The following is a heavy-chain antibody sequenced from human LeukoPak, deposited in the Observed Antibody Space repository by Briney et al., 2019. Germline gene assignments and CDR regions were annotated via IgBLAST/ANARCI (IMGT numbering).Heavy chain of an antibody. Sequence: SQTLSLTCTVSGGSISSGGYYWSWIRQHPGKGLEWIGYIYSTGSPYYNPSLKSRVTISVDMSKNQFSLKLSSVTAADTAVYYCAGGSHADAFDIWGQGTMVTVSS. CDR1: GGSISSGGYY. D-gene: IGHD3-16*01. CDR3: AGGSHADAFDI. CDR2: IYSTGSP. V-gene: IGHV4-31*03. J-gene: IGHJ3*02.